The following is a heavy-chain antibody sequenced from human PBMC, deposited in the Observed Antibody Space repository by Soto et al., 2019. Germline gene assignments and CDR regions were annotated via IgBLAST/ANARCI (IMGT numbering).Heavy chain of an antibody. CDR3: ARDPDSIVTGSGAFDI. V-gene: IGHV1-18*01. CDR2: ISAYNGNT. CDR1: GYTFTSYG. Sequence: GASVKVSCKASGYTFTSYGISWVRQAPGQGLEWMGWISAYNGNTNYAQKLQGRVTMTTDTSTSTAYMELRSLRSDDTAVYYCARDPDSIVTGSGAFDIWGQGTMVTVSS. J-gene: IGHJ3*02. D-gene: IGHD5-18*01.